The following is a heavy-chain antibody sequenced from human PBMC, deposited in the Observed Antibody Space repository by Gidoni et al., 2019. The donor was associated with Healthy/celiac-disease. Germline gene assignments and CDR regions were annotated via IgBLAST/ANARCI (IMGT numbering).Heavy chain of an antibody. CDR1: GGSISSYY. J-gene: IGHJ3*02. Sequence: QVQLQESGPGLVKPSETLSLTCTVSGGSISSYYWSWIRQPPGKGLEWIGYIYYSGSTNYNPSLKSRVTISVDTSKNQFSLKLSSVTAADTAVYYCARAYCGGDCYDAFDIWGQGTMVTVSS. D-gene: IGHD2-21*01. V-gene: IGHV4-59*01. CDR3: ARAYCGGDCYDAFDI. CDR2: IYYSGST.